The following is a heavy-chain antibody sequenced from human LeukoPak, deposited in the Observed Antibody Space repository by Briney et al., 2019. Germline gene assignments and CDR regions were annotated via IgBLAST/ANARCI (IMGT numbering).Heavy chain of an antibody. V-gene: IGHV4-34*01. J-gene: IGHJ6*04. CDR1: GGSFSGYY. D-gene: IGHD3-10*01. CDR3: ARGGISMVRGVTLYYYYYGMDV. Sequence: SETLSLTCAVYGGSFSGYYWSWIRQPPGKGLEWIGEINHSGSTNYNPSLKSRVTISVDTSKNQFSLKLSSMTAADTAVYYCARGGISMVRGVTLYYYYYGMDVWGKGTTVTVSS. CDR2: INHSGST.